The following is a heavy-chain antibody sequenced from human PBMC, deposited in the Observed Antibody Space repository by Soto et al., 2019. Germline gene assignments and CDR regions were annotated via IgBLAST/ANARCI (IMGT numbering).Heavy chain of an antibody. CDR2: IYWDDDK. J-gene: IGHJ5*02. D-gene: IGHD1-1*01. CDR3: AHRQGYRGDWNSGWLDP. Sequence: QITLKESGPTLVKPTQTLTLTCTVSGFSLATYGVGVGWIRQPPGKALEWLAFIYWDDDKRYSPSLQTRLTIFKXXSXNXXVLTMTNMDPVDTATYYCAHRQGYRGDWNSGWLDPWGQGTLVTVSS. V-gene: IGHV2-5*02. CDR1: GFSLATYGVG.